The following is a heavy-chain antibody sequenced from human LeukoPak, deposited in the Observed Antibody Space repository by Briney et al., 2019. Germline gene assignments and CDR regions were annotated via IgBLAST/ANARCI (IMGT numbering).Heavy chain of an antibody. J-gene: IGHJ4*02. D-gene: IGHD6-19*01. V-gene: IGHV1-8*01. CDR1: GYTFSSYD. Sequence: ASVKVSCKASGYTFSSYDINWVRQATGQGLEWMGWMNPNSGNTGYVQKFQGRVIMTRDTSISTAYMELSSLTSGDTAVYFCARDRVGVGGNGWENWGQGTLVTVSS. CDR2: MNPNSGNT. CDR3: ARDRVGVGGNGWEN.